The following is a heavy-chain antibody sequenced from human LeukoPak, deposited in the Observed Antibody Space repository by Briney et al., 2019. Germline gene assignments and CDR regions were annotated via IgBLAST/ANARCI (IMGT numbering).Heavy chain of an antibody. J-gene: IGHJ4*02. CDR2: IYYSGST. CDR1: GGSISSYY. Sequence: SETLSLTCTVSGGSISSYYWSWIRQPPGKGLEWIGYIYYSGSTNYNPSLKSRVTMSVDTSKNQFSLKLSSVTAADTAVYYCAREGVGYYFDYWGQGTLVTVSS. D-gene: IGHD1-26*01. CDR3: AREGVGYYFDY. V-gene: IGHV4-59*12.